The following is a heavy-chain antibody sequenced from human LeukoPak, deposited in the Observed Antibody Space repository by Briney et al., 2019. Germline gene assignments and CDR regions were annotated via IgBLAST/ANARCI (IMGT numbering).Heavy chain of an antibody. J-gene: IGHJ4*02. CDR3: AKDDLGRDGYNNFDY. CDR1: GFTFSSYA. Sequence: PGGSLRLSCAASGFTFSSYAMSWVRQAPGKGLEWVSAISGSGGSTYYADSVKGRFTISRDNSKNTLYLQMNSLRAEDTALYYCAKDDLGRDGYNNFDYWGQGTLVTVSS. CDR2: ISGSGGST. D-gene: IGHD5-24*01. V-gene: IGHV3-23*01.